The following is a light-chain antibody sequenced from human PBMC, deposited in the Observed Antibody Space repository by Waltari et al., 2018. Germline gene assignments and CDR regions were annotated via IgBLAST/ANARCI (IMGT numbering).Light chain of an antibody. J-gene: IGLJ2*01. CDR3: QSYDSSLSGSI. CDR1: SSNIGAGYD. V-gene: IGLV1-40*01. Sequence: QSVLTQPPSVSGAPGQRVTISCTGSSSNIGAGYDVHWYQKLPGTAPKLLIYGNPNRPSGVPDRFSGSKSGTSASLAITGLQAEDEADYYCQSYDSSLSGSIFGGGTKVTVL. CDR2: GNP.